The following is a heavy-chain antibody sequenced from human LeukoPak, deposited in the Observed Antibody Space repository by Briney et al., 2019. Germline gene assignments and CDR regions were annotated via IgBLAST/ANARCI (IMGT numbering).Heavy chain of an antibody. J-gene: IGHJ5*02. CDR3: AKLTGYSSSWYTPNWFDP. CDR2: IKQDGSQK. D-gene: IGHD6-13*01. Sequence: GGSLRLSCAASGFTLSSYRMSWVRQAPGKGLEWVANIKQDGSQKYHVHSVKGRFTISRDNAKNSLYLQMNSLRAEDTAVYYCAKLTGYSSSWYTPNWFDPWGQGTLVTVPS. V-gene: IGHV3-7*03. CDR1: GFTLSSYR.